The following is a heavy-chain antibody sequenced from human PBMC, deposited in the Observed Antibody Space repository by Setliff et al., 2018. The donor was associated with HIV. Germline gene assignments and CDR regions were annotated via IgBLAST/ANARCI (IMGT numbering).Heavy chain of an antibody. CDR3: AGQDLAEVRWYYMDY. CDR2: IYHSGST. D-gene: IGHD2-15*01. V-gene: IGHV4-4*02. CDR1: GVSISSRNW. J-gene: IGHJ4*02. Sequence: SETLSLTCAVSGVSISSRNWWSWVRQPPGKGLEWIGEIYHSGSTNYNPSLKSRVTISVDKSKNQFSLKLISVTAADTAVHYCAGQDLAEVRWYYMDYWGQGALVTVSS.